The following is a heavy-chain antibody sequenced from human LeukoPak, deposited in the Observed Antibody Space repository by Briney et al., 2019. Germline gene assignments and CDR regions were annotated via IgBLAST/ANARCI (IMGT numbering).Heavy chain of an antibody. CDR3: AGYYSSIYGMDV. Sequence: SETLSLTCAVSGGSISSSNWWSWIRQPPGKGLEWIGEINHSGSTYYNASLKSRITISVDTSKRQFSLRMNSVTAAGTAVYFCAGYYSSIYGMDVWGQGTSVTVSS. J-gene: IGHJ6*02. CDR2: INHSGST. V-gene: IGHV4-4*02. D-gene: IGHD3-3*01. CDR1: GGSISSSNW.